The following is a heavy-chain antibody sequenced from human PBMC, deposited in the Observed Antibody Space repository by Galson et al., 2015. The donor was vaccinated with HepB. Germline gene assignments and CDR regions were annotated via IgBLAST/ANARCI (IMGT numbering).Heavy chain of an antibody. Sequence: SVKVSCKASGYTFTSYYMHWVRQAPGQGLEWMGIINPSGGSTSYAQKFQGRVTMTRDTSTSTVYMELSSLRSEDTAVYYCARVALEWLLWSNYGMDVWGQGTTVTVSS. J-gene: IGHJ6*02. CDR1: GYTFTSYY. CDR2: INPSGGST. CDR3: ARVALEWLLWSNYGMDV. V-gene: IGHV1-46*01. D-gene: IGHD3-3*01.